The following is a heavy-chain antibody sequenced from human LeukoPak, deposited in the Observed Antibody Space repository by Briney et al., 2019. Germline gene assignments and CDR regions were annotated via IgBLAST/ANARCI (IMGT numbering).Heavy chain of an antibody. CDR2: IESNGRRT. Sequence: GGSLRLSCAASGSTFSDYWIHWVRQAPGEGLVWVEGIESNGRRTPYADSVKGRFTISRDNAKNTLYLEMNSLRVEDTAVYYCAREIDSFDIWGQGTMVTVSS. CDR1: GSTFSDYW. J-gene: IGHJ3*02. V-gene: IGHV3-74*01. CDR3: AREIDSFDI.